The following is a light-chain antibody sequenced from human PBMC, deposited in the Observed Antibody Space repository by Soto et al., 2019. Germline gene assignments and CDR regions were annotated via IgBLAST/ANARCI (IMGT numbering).Light chain of an antibody. CDR3: QQRSNWPKT. Sequence: EIVLTQSPGTLSLSPGERATLFCRASQSVTTSQLAWYQQKPGQAPRVLIYDASNRATGIPARFSGSGSGTDFTLTISSLEPEDFAVYYCQQRSNWPKTFGQGTRLEIK. J-gene: IGKJ5*01. V-gene: IGKV3-11*01. CDR1: QSVTTSQ. CDR2: DAS.